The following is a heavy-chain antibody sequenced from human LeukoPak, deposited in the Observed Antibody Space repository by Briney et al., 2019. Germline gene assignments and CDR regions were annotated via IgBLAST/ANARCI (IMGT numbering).Heavy chain of an antibody. CDR3: ARAQGYCSGGSCYSYYYYGMDV. Sequence: HWASVKVSCTASGYTFTSYGINWVRQAPGQGLEWMGWISAYNGNTNYAQKLQGRVTMTTDTSTSTAYMELRSLRSDDTAVYYCARAQGYCSGGSCYSYYYYGMDVWGKGTTVTVSS. CDR1: GYTFTSYG. CDR2: ISAYNGNT. J-gene: IGHJ6*04. D-gene: IGHD2-15*01. V-gene: IGHV1-18*04.